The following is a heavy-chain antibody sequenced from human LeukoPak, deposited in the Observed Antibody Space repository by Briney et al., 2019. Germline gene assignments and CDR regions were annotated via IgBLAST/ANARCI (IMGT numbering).Heavy chain of an antibody. CDR1: GGSISSGGYS. CDR2: IYHSGST. J-gene: IGHJ3*02. CDR3: ARVGWSGPAFDI. Sequence: SETLSLTCAVSGGSISSGGYSWSWIRQPPGTGLEWIGYIYHSGSTYYNPSLKSRVTISVDRSKNQFPLKLSSVTAADTAVYYCARVGWSGPAFDIWGQGTMVTVSS. V-gene: IGHV4-30-2*01. D-gene: IGHD3-3*01.